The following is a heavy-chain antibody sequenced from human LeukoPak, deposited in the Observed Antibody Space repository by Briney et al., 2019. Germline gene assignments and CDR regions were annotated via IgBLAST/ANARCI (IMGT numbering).Heavy chain of an antibody. Sequence: NPSETLSLTCTVSGGSISIYYWGWIRLPPGKGLQWIGSIYHSGSTYYNPSLKSRVTISVDTSKNQFSLKLSSVTAADTAVYYCAKGYCRGNSCYDDRGAFDYWGQGTLVTVSS. V-gene: IGHV4-38-2*02. CDR2: IYHSGST. CDR1: GGSISIYY. CDR3: AKGYCRGNSCYDDRGAFDY. D-gene: IGHD2-2*01. J-gene: IGHJ4*02.